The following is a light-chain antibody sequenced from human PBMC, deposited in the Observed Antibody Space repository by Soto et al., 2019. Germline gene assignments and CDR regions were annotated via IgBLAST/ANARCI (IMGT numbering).Light chain of an antibody. V-gene: IGKV3-11*01. CDR1: PSVRSY. CDR3: QQRTNWPSSS. Sequence: EIVLTQSPATLSLSPGERATLSCRASPSVRSYFAWYQQKPGQAPRLLIHDASSRATGIPARFSGSGSGTDFTLTISSLEPEDFAVYYCQQRTNWPSSSFGQGTRLEIK. CDR2: DAS. J-gene: IGKJ5*01.